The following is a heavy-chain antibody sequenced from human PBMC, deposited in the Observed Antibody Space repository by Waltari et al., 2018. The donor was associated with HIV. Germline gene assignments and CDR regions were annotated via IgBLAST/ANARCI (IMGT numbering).Heavy chain of an antibody. CDR2: ISGIGSTI. Sequence: QVHLVESGGGLVKPGGSLRLSCAASGFTFSDYYMSWIRQAPGKGREGVSYISGIGSTIYYADSVKGRLTISRDNAKNSLYLQMNSLRAEDTAVYYCARAYSSGWYFDYWGQGTLVTVSS. J-gene: IGHJ4*02. D-gene: IGHD6-19*01. CDR1: GFTFSDYY. V-gene: IGHV3-11*01. CDR3: ARAYSSGWYFDY.